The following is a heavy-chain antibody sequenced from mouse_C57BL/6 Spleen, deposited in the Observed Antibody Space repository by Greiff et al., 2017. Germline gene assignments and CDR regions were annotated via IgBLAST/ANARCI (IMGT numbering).Heavy chain of an antibody. D-gene: IGHD2-5*01. Sequence: VQLQQSGAELVKPGASVKISCKASGYAFSSYWMNWVKQRPGKGLERIGQIYPGDGDTNYNGKFKGKATLTADKSSSTAYMQLSSLSSEDSAVYFCARGNSNYFFAYWGQGTLVTVSA. CDR1: GYAFSSYW. CDR3: ARGNSNYFFAY. V-gene: IGHV1-80*01. CDR2: IYPGDGDT. J-gene: IGHJ3*01.